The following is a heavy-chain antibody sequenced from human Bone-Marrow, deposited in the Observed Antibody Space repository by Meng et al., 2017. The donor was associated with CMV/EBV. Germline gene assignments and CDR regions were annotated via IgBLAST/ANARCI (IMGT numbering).Heavy chain of an antibody. J-gene: IGHJ6*02. D-gene: IGHD2-2*01. Sequence: GGSLRLSCAASGFTFSSYSMNWVRQAPGKGLEWVSSISSSSSYIYYADSVKGRFTISRDNAKNSLYLQMNSLRAEDTAVYYCARDCSSTSCFYQYYYYYGMDVWGQGTTVTVSS. CDR2: ISSSSSYI. V-gene: IGHV3-21*01. CDR3: ARDCSSTSCFYQYYYYYGMDV. CDR1: GFTFSSYS.